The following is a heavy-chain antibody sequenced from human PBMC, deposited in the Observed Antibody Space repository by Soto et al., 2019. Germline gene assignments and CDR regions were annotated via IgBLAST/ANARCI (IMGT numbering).Heavy chain of an antibody. CDR3: AREVVLRFLEWLPRPFYYMDV. CDR2: IYSGGST. V-gene: IGHV3-66*01. CDR1: GFTVSSNY. J-gene: IGHJ6*03. Sequence: GGSLRLSCAASGFTVSSNYMSWVRQAPGKGLEWVSVIYSGGSTYYADSVKGRFTISRDNSKNTLYLQMNSLRAEDTAVYYCAREVVLRFLEWLPRPFYYMDVWGKGTTVTVSS. D-gene: IGHD3-3*01.